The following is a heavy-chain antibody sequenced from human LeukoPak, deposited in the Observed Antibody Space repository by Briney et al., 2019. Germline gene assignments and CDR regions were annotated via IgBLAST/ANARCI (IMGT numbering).Heavy chain of an antibody. CDR2: ISSSSTYT. J-gene: IGHJ4*02. CDR1: GFTFSSSA. Sequence: GGSLRLSCAASGFTFSSSAMSWIRQAPGKGLEWVSYISSSSTYTKYADSVKGRFTISRDNAKNSLYLQMDSLRAEDTAVYYCAREGYDSSGYYYGWWGQGTLVTVSS. V-gene: IGHV3-11*05. CDR3: AREGYDSSGYYYGW. D-gene: IGHD3-22*01.